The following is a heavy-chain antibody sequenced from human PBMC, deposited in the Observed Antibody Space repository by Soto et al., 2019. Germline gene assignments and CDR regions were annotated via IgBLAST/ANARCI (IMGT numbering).Heavy chain of an antibody. CDR3: ARGERLYYYDSSGYVWFDP. CDR2: IYPGDSDT. CDR1: GYSFTSYW. D-gene: IGHD3-22*01. V-gene: IGHV5-51*01. J-gene: IGHJ5*02. Sequence: GESLKISCKGSGYSFTSYWIGWVRQMPGKGLEWMGIIYPGDSDTRYSPSFQGQVTISADKSISTAYLQWSSLKASDTGMYYWARGERLYYYDSSGYVWFDPRDQGTLVTVSS.